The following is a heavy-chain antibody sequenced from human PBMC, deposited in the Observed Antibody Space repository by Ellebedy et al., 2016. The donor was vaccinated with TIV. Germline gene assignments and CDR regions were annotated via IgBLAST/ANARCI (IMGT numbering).Heavy chain of an antibody. V-gene: IGHV3-7*01. D-gene: IGHD6-19*01. Sequence: GGSLRLSCEASGFTFSNYWMTWVRQAPGKGLEWVANIKQDESEKYYVGSVKGRFSISRDNAKNSLYLQMNSLRPEDTAVYYCARDQWLGRAYYFGYWGQGTLLTVSS. CDR1: GFTFSNYW. CDR3: ARDQWLGRAYYFGY. J-gene: IGHJ4*02. CDR2: IKQDESEK.